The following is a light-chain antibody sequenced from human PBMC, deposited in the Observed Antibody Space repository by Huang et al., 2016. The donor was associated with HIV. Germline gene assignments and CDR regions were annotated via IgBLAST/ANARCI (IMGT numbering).Light chain of an antibody. Sequence: EIVLTQSPVTLSKSPGQRATLSCRASQSVDTYLAWYQQKPGQAPTLLIYDASNRATGIPARCSGSGGGTDFTLTISSLEPDDFAVYFCQQRSTWPPTFGGGTTMEIK. V-gene: IGKV3-11*01. CDR1: QSVDTY. CDR2: DAS. CDR3: QQRSTWPPT. J-gene: IGKJ4*01.